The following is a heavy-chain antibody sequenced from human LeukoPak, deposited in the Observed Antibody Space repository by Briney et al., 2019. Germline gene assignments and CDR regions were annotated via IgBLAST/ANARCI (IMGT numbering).Heavy chain of an antibody. CDR2: ISMNVQTT. Sequence: GGSLGLSCSASGFTFTSHVMHWARQAPGKGLQYVSGISMNVQTTYYAGSVKGRFTISRDSSKNTVYLQMNSLTAEDTAVYYCVREGLERRTNFDYWGQGTLVSVSS. J-gene: IGHJ4*02. CDR3: VREGLERRTNFDY. D-gene: IGHD1-1*01. CDR1: GFTFTSHV. V-gene: IGHV3-64D*06.